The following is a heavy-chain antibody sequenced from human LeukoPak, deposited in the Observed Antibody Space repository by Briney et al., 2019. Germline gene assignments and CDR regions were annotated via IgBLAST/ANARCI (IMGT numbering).Heavy chain of an antibody. CDR2: IIPILGIA. CDR3: ARGRGYSYGSTPHFDY. Sequence: ASVKVSCKASGGTFSSYAISWVRQAPGQGLEWMGGIIPILGIANYAQKFQGRVTITADKSTSTAYMELSSLRSEDTAVYYCARGRGYSYGSTPHFDYWGQGTLVTVSS. CDR1: GGTFSSYA. D-gene: IGHD5-18*01. J-gene: IGHJ4*02. V-gene: IGHV1-69*04.